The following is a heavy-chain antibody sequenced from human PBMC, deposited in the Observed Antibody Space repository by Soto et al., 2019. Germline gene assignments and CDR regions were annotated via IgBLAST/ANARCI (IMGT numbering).Heavy chain of an antibody. J-gene: IGHJ4*02. CDR1: GYTFTSYA. CDR2: INAGNGNT. CDR3: ARDKSGKNYYGSGSYYMLFAY. Sequence: ASVKVSCKASGYTFTSYAMHWVRQAPGQRLEWMGWINAGNGNTKYSQKFQGRVTITRDTSASTAYMELSSLRSEGTAVYYCARDKSGKNYYGSGSYYMLFAYWGQGTLVTVSS. D-gene: IGHD3-10*01. V-gene: IGHV1-3*01.